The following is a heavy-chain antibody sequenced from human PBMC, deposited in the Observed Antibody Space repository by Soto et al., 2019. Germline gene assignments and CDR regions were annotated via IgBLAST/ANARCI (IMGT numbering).Heavy chain of an antibody. CDR1: GGSISSYY. Sequence: SETLSLTCTVSGGSISSYYWCWTRQPAGKRLEWIGRFYPTGKTNYNPSLQSRLTMSADTSRNQFSLNLTSVTAADTAVYYCARCGLDYGMDVWGQGTTVTVSS. J-gene: IGHJ6*02. CDR2: FYPTGKT. CDR3: ARCGLDYGMDV. V-gene: IGHV4-4*07. D-gene: IGHD3-16*01.